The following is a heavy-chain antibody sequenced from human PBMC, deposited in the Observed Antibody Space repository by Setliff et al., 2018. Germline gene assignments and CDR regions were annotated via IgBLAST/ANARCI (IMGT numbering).Heavy chain of an antibody. CDR3: ARHVGTRSRGYNYYYYFMDV. Sequence: PSETLSLTCNVSGGSLSGSLRGYAVFWGWIRQSPGKELEWIGSAYYNGDSYYNPSLKSRVTMSVDTSRNQFSLHLISVTAADTAVCYCARHVGTRSRGYNYYYYFMDVWGKGTTVTVSS. V-gene: IGHV4-39*01. J-gene: IGHJ6*03. D-gene: IGHD3-10*01. CDR2: AYYNGDS. CDR1: GGSLSGSLRGYAVF.